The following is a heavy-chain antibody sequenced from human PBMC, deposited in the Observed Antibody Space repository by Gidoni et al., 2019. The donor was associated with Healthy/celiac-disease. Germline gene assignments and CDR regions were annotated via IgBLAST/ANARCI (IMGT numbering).Heavy chain of an antibody. CDR2: ISYDGSNK. CDR3: AKWLFREVATPREAD. CDR1: GFTFSSYG. D-gene: IGHD5-12*01. Sequence: QVQLVESGGGVVQPGRSLRLSCAASGFTFSSYGMHWVRQAPGKGLELVAVISYDGSNKYYADSVKGRFTISRDNSKNTLYLQMNSLRAEDTAVYYCAKWLFREVATPREADWGQGTLVTVSS. J-gene: IGHJ4*02. V-gene: IGHV3-30*18.